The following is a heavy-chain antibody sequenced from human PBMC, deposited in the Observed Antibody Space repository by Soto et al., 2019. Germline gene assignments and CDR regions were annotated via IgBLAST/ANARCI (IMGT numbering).Heavy chain of an antibody. CDR2: IGDNGLST. D-gene: IGHD4-17*01. CDR1: GFTFSGSA. CDR3: ATYRQTKMTNEF. V-gene: IGHV3-23*01. Sequence: EVQLLESGGGLVQPGESLTLSCAASGFTFSGSAMKWVRQAAGKRLEWVSAIGDNGLSTYYAASVRGRFTISRDNPKNMLSLHVNSLRADDTTRYSCATYRQTKMTNEFWGQGALVTVST. J-gene: IGHJ4*02.